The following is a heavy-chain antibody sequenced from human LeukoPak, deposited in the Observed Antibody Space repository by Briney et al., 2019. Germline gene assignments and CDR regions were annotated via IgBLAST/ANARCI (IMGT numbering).Heavy chain of an antibody. Sequence: SETLSLTCTVSGGSISSYYWSWIRQPAGKGLEWIGRIYTSGSTNYNPSLKSRVTMSVDTSKNQFSLKLSSVTAADTAVYYCASEGTYYYGSGSYPHPFVIWGQGTMVTVSS. CDR3: ASEGTYYYGSGSYPHPFVI. D-gene: IGHD3-10*01. V-gene: IGHV4-4*07. CDR2: IYTSGST. CDR1: GGSISSYY. J-gene: IGHJ3*02.